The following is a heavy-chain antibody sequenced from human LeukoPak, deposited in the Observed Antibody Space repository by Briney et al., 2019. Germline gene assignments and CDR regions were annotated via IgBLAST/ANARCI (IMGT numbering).Heavy chain of an antibody. J-gene: IGHJ6*02. Sequence: ASVKVSCKASGYTFTSYDINWVRQATGQGLEWMGWMNPNSGNTGYAQKFQGRDTMTRNTSISTAYMELSSLRSEDTAVYYCARFHSSGWYILTSYYYYGMDVWGQGTTVTVSS. V-gene: IGHV1-8*01. CDR1: GYTFTSYD. CDR2: MNPNSGNT. CDR3: ARFHSSGWYILTSYYYYGMDV. D-gene: IGHD6-19*01.